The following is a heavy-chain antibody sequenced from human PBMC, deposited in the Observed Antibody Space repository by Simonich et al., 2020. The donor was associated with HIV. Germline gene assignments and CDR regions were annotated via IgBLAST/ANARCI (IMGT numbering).Heavy chain of an antibody. CDR2: ISYDGSNK. V-gene: IGHV3-30*07. CDR1: GFTFSSYA. Sequence: QVQLVESGGGVVQPGRSLRLSCAASGFTFSSYAMHWVRQAPGKGLEWVDVISYDGSNKNYADSVKGRFTISRDNSKNTLYLQMNSLRAEDTAVYYCAREITSIAARHWYFDLWGRGTLVTVSS. D-gene: IGHD6-6*01. CDR3: AREITSIAARHWYFDL. J-gene: IGHJ2*01.